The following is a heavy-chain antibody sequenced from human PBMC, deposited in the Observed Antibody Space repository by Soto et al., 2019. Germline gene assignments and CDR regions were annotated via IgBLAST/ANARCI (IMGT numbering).Heavy chain of an antibody. Sequence: SQTLSLTCVISGDSVSSRSVAWNWVSQSPSRGLEWLGRTYYRSRWYSDFAVSVRGRIVINADTSKNQFSLQLNSVTPEDTAVYFCARSEEDSDYYYYGLDVWGQGTTVTVSS. CDR3: ARSEEDSDYYYYGLDV. D-gene: IGHD2-15*01. CDR1: GDSVSSRSVA. CDR2: TYYRSRWYS. J-gene: IGHJ6*02. V-gene: IGHV6-1*01.